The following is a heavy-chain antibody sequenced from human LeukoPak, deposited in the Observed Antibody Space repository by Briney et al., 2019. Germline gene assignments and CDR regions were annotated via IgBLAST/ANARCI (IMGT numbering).Heavy chain of an antibody. Sequence: GGSLRLSCAASGFTFSSYAMSWVRQAPGKGLEWVSAISGSGGSTYYADSVKGRFTNSRDNSKNTLYLQMNSLRAEDTAVYYCAKDLGGYSYGRLDYWGQGTLVTVSS. CDR3: AKDLGGYSYGRLDY. CDR2: ISGSGGST. J-gene: IGHJ4*02. V-gene: IGHV3-23*01. CDR1: GFTFSSYA. D-gene: IGHD5-18*01.